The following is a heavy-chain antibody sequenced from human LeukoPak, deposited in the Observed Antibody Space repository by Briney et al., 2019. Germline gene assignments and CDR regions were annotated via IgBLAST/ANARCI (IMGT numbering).Heavy chain of an antibody. Sequence: PGRSLRLSCAASGFIFSSYDMHWVRQAPGKGLEWVAVISYDGSNKYYEDSVEGRFTISRDNSKNTLYLQMNSLRAEDTAVYYCAKGWVEMATITKYFDYWGQGTLVTVSS. D-gene: IGHD5-24*01. CDR3: AKGWVEMATITKYFDY. J-gene: IGHJ4*02. CDR2: ISYDGSNK. CDR1: GFIFSSYD. V-gene: IGHV3-30*18.